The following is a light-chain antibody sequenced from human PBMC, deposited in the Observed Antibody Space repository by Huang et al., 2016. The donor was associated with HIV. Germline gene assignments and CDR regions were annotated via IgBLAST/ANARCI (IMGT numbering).Light chain of an antibody. J-gene: IGKJ2*01. CDR1: QSVTNN. V-gene: IGKV3-15*01. CDR3: QQYGNWPYT. Sequence: EILMTQSPATLSLSPGERATLSCGASQSVTNNLAWYQQTPGQAPRLLIYGASTRATGIPARFSGSGSGTEFALNISSLQSEDSAVYYCQQYGNWPYTFGQGAKLEI. CDR2: GAS.